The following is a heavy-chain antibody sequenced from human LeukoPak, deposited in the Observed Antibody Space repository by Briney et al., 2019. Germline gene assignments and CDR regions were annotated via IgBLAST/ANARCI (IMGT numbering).Heavy chain of an antibody. Sequence: GASVKVSCKPSGYTFTNYDINWVRQATGQGLEWMGWMNPNSGNTGYAQKFQGRVTITRNTAISTAYMELTSLRSEDTAVYYCARGPSYDFWSVSYYYYMDVWGKGTTVTVSS. CDR2: MNPNSGNT. CDR1: GYTFTNYD. J-gene: IGHJ6*03. CDR3: ARGPSYDFWSVSYYYYMDV. D-gene: IGHD3-3*01. V-gene: IGHV1-8*03.